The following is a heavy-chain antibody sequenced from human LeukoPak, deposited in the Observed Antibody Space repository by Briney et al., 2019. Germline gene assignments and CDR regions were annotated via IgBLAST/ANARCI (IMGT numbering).Heavy chain of an antibody. V-gene: IGHV3-23*01. CDR2: MDGTGGGT. CDR3: ATGILSTGLLNY. J-gene: IGHJ4*02. Sequence: PGGSLRLSCAASGFTFSHYAMSWVRQAPGMGLEWVSSMDGTGGGTYYADSVKGRFTTSRDNSKNTLYLQMSSLRAEDTALYYCATGILSTGLLNYWGQRTLVAVSS. D-gene: IGHD1-1*01. CDR1: GFTFSHYA.